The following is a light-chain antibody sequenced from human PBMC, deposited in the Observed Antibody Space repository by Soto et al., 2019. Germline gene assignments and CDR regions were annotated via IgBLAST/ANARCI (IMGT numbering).Light chain of an antibody. CDR3: QQRNVWPPIT. V-gene: IGKV3-11*01. CDR2: DAS. Sequence: EVVLTQSPATLSLSPGERATLSCRASQSIRTSLAWYQQKPGQAPRLVIFDASNRANGVPARFGGSGSGTDFTLPINSLEPEDFAVYYCQQRNVWPPITFGQGTRLEIK. J-gene: IGKJ5*01. CDR1: QSIRTS.